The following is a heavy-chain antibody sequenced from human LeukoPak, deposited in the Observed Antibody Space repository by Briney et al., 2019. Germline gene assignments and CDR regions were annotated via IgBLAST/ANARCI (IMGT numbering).Heavy chain of an antibody. CDR3: ARDLVTRREVYFDY. J-gene: IGHJ4*02. CDR1: GFTFSSYS. Sequence: GGSLRLSCAASGFTFSSYSMNWVRQAPGKGLEWVSSISSSSSYIYYADSVKGRFTISRDNAKNSLYLQMNSLRAEDTAVYYCARDLVTRREVYFDYWGQGTLVTVSS. D-gene: IGHD1-26*01. CDR2: ISSSSSYI. V-gene: IGHV3-21*01.